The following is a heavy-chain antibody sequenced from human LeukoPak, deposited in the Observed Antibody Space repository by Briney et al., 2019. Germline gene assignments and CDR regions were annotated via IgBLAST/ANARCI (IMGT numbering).Heavy chain of an antibody. V-gene: IGHV4-34*01. D-gene: IGHD6-13*01. J-gene: IGHJ5*02. Sequence: PSETLSLTCAVYGGSFSGYYWSWIRQPPGKGLEWIGEINHSGSTNYNPSLKSRVTISVETSKNQFSLKLTSVTAADTAVYYCARGPYSSSWYQPNWFDPWGQGTLVTVSS. CDR2: INHSGST. CDR1: GGSFSGYY. CDR3: ARGPYSSSWYQPNWFDP.